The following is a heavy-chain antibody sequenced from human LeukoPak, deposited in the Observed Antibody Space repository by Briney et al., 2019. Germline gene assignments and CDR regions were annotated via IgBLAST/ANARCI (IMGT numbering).Heavy chain of an antibody. J-gene: IGHJ4*02. D-gene: IGHD2-15*01. CDR1: GFTFSSDA. CDR3: ARDLDRYCSGGSCYGPDY. CDR2: ISGSGGRT. V-gene: IGHV3-23*01. Sequence: GGSLRLSCAASGFTFSSDALSWVRQAPGKGLEWVSLISGSGGRTDYADSVKGRFTISRDNSKNTLYLQMNSLKAEDTAVYYCARDLDRYCSGGSCYGPDYWGQGTLVTVSS.